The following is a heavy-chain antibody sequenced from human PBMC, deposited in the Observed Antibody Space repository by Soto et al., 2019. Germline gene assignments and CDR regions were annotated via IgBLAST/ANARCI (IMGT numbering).Heavy chain of an antibody. Sequence: SETLSLTCTVSGDSISRASYYCGWIRQPPGKGLEWIGRIDYTGNTYYNPSLKGRITISVDTSKRQFSLNLSSVTAADTAVYYCALYDSSDNMTFDIWGRGTMVTVSS. V-gene: IGHV4-39*01. J-gene: IGHJ3*02. CDR2: IDYTGNT. CDR3: ALYDSSDNMTFDI. D-gene: IGHD3-22*01. CDR1: GDSISRASYY.